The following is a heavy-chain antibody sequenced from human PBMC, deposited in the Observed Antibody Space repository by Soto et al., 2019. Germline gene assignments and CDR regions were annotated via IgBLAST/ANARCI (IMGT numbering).Heavy chain of an antibody. J-gene: IGHJ4*02. CDR3: ASGGRAYCSGGSCYDLFYF. D-gene: IGHD2-15*01. V-gene: IGHV4-59*01. CDR2: IYYSGST. CDR1: GGSISSYY. Sequence: PSETLSLTCTVSGGSISSYYWSWIRQPPGKGLEWIGYIYYSGSTNYNPSLKSRVTMSVDTSKNQFSLKLSSVTAADTAVYYCASGGRAYCSGGSCYDLFYFWGQGTLVTVSS.